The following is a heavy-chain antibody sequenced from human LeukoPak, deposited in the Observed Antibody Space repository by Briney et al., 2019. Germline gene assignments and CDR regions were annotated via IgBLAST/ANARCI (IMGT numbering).Heavy chain of an antibody. V-gene: IGHV4-34*01. J-gene: IGHJ6*04. CDR3: ARCTPRTEMKGLNYYYGMDV. D-gene: IGHD3/OR15-3a*01. CDR2: INHNGRT. Sequence: SETLSLTCGVYGGSFNTYYWSWIRQPPRKGLEWIGEINHNGRTNYNPSLKSRVTISVDSSMNPFSLKVTSVTAADTDVYYCARCTPRTEMKGLNYYYGMDVWGKGRTVTVSS. CDR1: GGSFNTYY.